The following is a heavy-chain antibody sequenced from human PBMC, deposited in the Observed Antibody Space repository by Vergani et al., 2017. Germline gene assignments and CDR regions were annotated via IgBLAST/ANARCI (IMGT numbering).Heavy chain of an antibody. CDR2: IFYSGTT. V-gene: IGHV4-61*02. Sequence: QVQLQESGPGLVKPSQTLSLPCSVSGASITSRDYYWSWIRQSAGKGLEWIGRIFYSGTTNYNPSLQGRVTISIDMSQNQFSLKLNSVTATDTAVYYCAGAHYYDRNGYERWGQGTLVTVSS. J-gene: IGHJ4*02. CDR1: GASITSRDYY. D-gene: IGHD3-22*01. CDR3: AGAHYYDRNGYER.